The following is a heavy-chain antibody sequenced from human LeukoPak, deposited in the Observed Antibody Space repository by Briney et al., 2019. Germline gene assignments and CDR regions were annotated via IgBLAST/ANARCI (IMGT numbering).Heavy chain of an antibody. D-gene: IGHD3-3*01. CDR1: GYTFTSYD. CDR2: MNPNSGNT. CDR3: ARGGITIFGVAIGAFDY. V-gene: IGHV1-8*01. Sequence: ASVKVSCKASGYTFTSYDINWVRQATGQGLEWMGWMNPNSGNTGYAQKFQGRVTMTRNTSISTAYMELSSLRSEDTAVYYCARGGITIFGVAIGAFDYWGRGTLVTVSS. J-gene: IGHJ4*02.